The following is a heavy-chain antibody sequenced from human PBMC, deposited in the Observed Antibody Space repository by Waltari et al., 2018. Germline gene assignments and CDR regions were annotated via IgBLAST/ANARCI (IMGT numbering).Heavy chain of an antibody. Sequence: VQLVESGGGLVQPGGSLRLSCEASGFTFNNYGFHWVRQVPGKGLEWVAAIWDDGIKKNYAASVKDRFTISRDNSKNMLFLQMNYLKVEDTAVYYCARIRDYWGRGVLVTVSS. CDR2: IWDDGIKK. V-gene: IGHV3-33*08. CDR1: GFTFNNYG. CDR3: ARIRDY. J-gene: IGHJ4*02.